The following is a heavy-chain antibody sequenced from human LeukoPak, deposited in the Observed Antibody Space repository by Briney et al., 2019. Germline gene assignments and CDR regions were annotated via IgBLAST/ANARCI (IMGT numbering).Heavy chain of an antibody. CDR1: GFTFSSYA. CDR2: ISGSGGST. Sequence: GGSLRLSCAASGFTFSSYAMSWVRQAPGKGLEWVSAISGSGGSTYYADSVKGRFTISRDNSKNTLYLQMNSLRAEDMAVYYCAKDRDFWSGYRNYYFDYWGQGTLVTVSS. V-gene: IGHV3-23*01. CDR3: AKDRDFWSGYRNYYFDY. D-gene: IGHD3-3*01. J-gene: IGHJ4*02.